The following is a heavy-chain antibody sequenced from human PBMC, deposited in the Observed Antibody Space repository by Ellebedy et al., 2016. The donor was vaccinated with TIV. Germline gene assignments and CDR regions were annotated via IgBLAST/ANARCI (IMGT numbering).Heavy chain of an antibody. D-gene: IGHD2-21*01. J-gene: IGHJ4*02. CDR3: ARLPGVATGVGHVDY. Sequence: GGSLRLSXAASGFTFSSYTMDWVRQAPGKGLEWVSSISNTGRHIYYADSVKGRFTISRDNGKNSLYLQMNSLRVEDTAIYYCARLPGVATGVGHVDYWGQGTLVTVSS. CDR2: ISNTGRHI. CDR1: GFTFSSYT. V-gene: IGHV3-21*01.